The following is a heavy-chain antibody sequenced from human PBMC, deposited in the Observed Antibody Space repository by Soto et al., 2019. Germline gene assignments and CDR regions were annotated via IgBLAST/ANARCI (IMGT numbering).Heavy chain of an antibody. CDR2: INHGGST. J-gene: IGHJ4*02. Sequence: SETLALTGAVYGGSFSGYYWSWIRQPPGEGLEWIGEINHGGSTNYNPSLKSRVTISVDTSKNQFSLKLSSVTAADTAVYYCARGRRIQLWLRPFDYWGQGTLVTVSS. CDR3: ARGRRIQLWLRPFDY. D-gene: IGHD5-18*01. V-gene: IGHV4-34*01. CDR1: GGSFSGYY.